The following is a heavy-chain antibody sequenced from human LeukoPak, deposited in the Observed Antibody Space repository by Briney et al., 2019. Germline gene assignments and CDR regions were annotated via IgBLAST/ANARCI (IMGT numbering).Heavy chain of an antibody. CDR2: MYYSGST. Sequence: SETLSLTCTVSGVSISSSSYYWRWIRQPPGKGLEWIGNMYYSGSTYYKPSLKSRVTISIATSKKQYFPRLRSVTAAALSVYYCSRHANDFDYKGTGILVSVSS. V-gene: IGHV4-39*01. CDR1: GVSISSSSYY. CDR3: SRHANDFDY. D-gene: IGHD2-8*01. J-gene: IGHJ4*03.